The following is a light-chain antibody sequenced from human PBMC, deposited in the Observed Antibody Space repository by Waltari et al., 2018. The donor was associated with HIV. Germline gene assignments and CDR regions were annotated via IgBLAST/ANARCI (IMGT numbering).Light chain of an antibody. J-gene: IGKJ5*01. V-gene: IGKV3-11*01. CDR1: QNVDTY. CDR3: QQYNSRPPLT. Sequence: EIVLTQSPATLSLSPGEKATLSCRASQNVDTYLAWYQQKPGQAPRLLIYDAYNRATGIPARISGSGSGTDFTLTISSLEPEDFAVYYCQQYNSRPPLTFGQGTRVEIK. CDR2: DAY.